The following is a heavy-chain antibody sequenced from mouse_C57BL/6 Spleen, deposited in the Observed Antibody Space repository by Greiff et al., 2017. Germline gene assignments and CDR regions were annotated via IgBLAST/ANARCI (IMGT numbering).Heavy chain of an antibody. CDR3: ARGQHRHRPSAMDY. Sequence: QVQLQQPGAELVKPGASVKMSCKASGYTFTSYWITWVKQRPGQGLEWIGDIYPGSGSTNYNEKFKSKATLTVDTSSSTAYMQLSSLTSEDSAVYYGARGQHRHRPSAMDYWGQGTSVTVSS. CDR2: IYPGSGST. CDR1: GYTFTSYW. D-gene: IGHD3-2*02. J-gene: IGHJ4*01. V-gene: IGHV1-55*01.